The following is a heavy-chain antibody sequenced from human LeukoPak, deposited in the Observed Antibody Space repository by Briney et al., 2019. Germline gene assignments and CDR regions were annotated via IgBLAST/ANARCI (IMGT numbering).Heavy chain of an antibody. CDR3: ARDSDSSGYFDS. V-gene: IGHV3-48*03. CDR1: GFTFSSYE. J-gene: IGHJ4*02. D-gene: IGHD3-22*01. Sequence: GGSLRLSCVASGFTFSSYEMNWVRQAPGKGLEWVSYISSSGRTTYYADSVKGRFTISRDSAKNSLYLQMNILRAEDTAVYYCARDSDSSGYFDSWGQGTLVTVSS. CDR2: ISSSGRTT.